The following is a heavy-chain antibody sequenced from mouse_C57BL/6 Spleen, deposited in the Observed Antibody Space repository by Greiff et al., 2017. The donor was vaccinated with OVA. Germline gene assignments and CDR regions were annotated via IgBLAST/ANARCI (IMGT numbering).Heavy chain of an antibody. D-gene: IGHD2-1*01. J-gene: IGHJ3*01. V-gene: IGHV1-76*01. CDR2: IYPGSGNT. CDR3: CNGNWFAY. Sequence: QIQLQQSGAELVRPGASVKLSCKASGYTFTDYYINWVKQRPGQGLEWIARIYPGSGNTYYNEKFKGKATLTAEKSSSTAYMQLSSLTSEDSAVYFCCNGNWFAYWGQGTLVTVSA. CDR1: GYTFTDYY.